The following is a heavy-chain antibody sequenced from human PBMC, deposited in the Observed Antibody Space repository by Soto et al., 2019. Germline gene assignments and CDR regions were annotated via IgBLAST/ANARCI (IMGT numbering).Heavy chain of an antibody. J-gene: IGHJ4*02. D-gene: IGHD3-22*01. CDR3: ARERSRYDRSGYYRPDY. V-gene: IGHV1-69*08. Sequence: ASVKVSCKVSGDTFSTYSISWARQAPGQGLEWLGGIIPILGTPSYAQRFQDRVTITADKSTSTAYMELSSLRSEDTAVYYCARERSRYDRSGYYRPDYWGQGTLVTVSS. CDR2: IIPILGTP. CDR1: GDTFSTYS.